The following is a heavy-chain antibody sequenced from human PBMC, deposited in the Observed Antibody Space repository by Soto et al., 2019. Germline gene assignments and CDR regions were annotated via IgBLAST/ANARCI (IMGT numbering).Heavy chain of an antibody. CDR1: GGSISSSSYY. Sequence: QLQLQESGPGLVKPSETLSLTCTVSGGSISSSSYYWGWIRQPPGKGLEWIGSIYYSGSTYYNPSLKSRVTISVDTFKNQFSLKLSSVTAADTAVYYCHGYSSGWYIFQFDYWGQGTLVTVSS. CDR2: IYYSGST. D-gene: IGHD6-19*01. CDR3: HGYSSGWYIFQFDY. V-gene: IGHV4-39*01. J-gene: IGHJ4*02.